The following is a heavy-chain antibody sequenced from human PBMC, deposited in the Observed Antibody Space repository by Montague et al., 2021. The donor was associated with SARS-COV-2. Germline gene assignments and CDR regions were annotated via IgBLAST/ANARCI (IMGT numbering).Heavy chain of an antibody. V-gene: IGHV4-34*01. J-gene: IGHJ4*02. CDR3: AREVGRGYSGYEGEY. CDR2: INHSGST. Sequence: SETLSLTCAVYGGSFSGYYWSWIRQPPGKGLEWIGEINHSGSTNYNPSLKSRVTISVDTSKNQFSLKLSSVTAADTAVYCCAREVGRGYSGYEGEYWGQGTPGTVSP. CDR1: GGSFSGYY. D-gene: IGHD5-12*01.